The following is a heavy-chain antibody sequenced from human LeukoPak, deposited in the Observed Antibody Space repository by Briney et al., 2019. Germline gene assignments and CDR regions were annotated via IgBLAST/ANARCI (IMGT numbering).Heavy chain of an antibody. Sequence: PSETLSLTCTVSGGSISSSSYYWGWIRQPPGQGLEWIGSIYYSGSTYYNPSLKSRVTISVDTSKNQFSLKLSSVTAADTAVYYCAISPMITFGGVISGNAFDIWGQGTMVTVSS. D-gene: IGHD3-16*02. CDR3: AISPMITFGGVISGNAFDI. CDR2: IYYSGST. V-gene: IGHV4-39*01. J-gene: IGHJ3*02. CDR1: GGSISSSSYY.